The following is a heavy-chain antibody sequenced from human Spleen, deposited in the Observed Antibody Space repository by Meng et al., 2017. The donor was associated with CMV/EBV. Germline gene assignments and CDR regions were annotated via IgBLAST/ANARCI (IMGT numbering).Heavy chain of an antibody. Sequence: ASVKVSCKASGYTLPTYGIVWVRQAPGQGLEWMGWITTYNGDTTYAQKFQGRVTVTTDTSTSTAYMELRSLTSDDTAVYYCGRGGSSAWYYYYAVDVWGQGTTVTVSS. J-gene: IGHJ6*02. D-gene: IGHD2-2*01. CDR1: GYTLPTYG. CDR2: ITTYNGDT. CDR3: GRGGSSAWYYYYAVDV. V-gene: IGHV1-18*01.